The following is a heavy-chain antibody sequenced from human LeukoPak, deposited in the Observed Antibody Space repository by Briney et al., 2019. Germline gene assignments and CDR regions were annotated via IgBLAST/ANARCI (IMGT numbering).Heavy chain of an antibody. V-gene: IGHV4-34*01. CDR2: INHSGST. D-gene: IGHD3-3*02. Sequence: SETLSLTCAVYGGSFSGYYWSWIRQPPGKGLEWIGEINHSGSTNYNPSLKSRVTISVDTSKNQFSLKLSSVTAADTAVYYCARHFWSGWCCWGQGTLVTVSS. CDR3: ARHFWSGWCC. J-gene: IGHJ4*02. CDR1: GGSFSGYY.